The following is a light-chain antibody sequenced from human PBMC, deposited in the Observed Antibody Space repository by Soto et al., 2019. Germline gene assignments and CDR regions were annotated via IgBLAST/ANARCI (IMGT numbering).Light chain of an antibody. Sequence: QSVLTQPPSASGTPGQRVTISCSGSSSNIGSDIVNWYQHLPGTAPKLLIYSNSHRPSGVPDRFSGSKSGTSASLAISGLQSEDEADYYCATRDDSLNGYVFGPGTKVTVL. CDR1: SSNIGSDI. CDR3: ATRDDSLNGYV. V-gene: IGLV1-44*01. CDR2: SNS. J-gene: IGLJ1*01.